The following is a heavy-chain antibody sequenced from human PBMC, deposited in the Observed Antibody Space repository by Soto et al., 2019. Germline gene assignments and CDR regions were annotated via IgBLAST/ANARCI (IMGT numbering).Heavy chain of an antibody. CDR1: GFTVSSKY. J-gene: IGHJ6*02. CDR3: ARDDVLCDSGRCYGVPLEV. Sequence: PGGSLRLSCAASGFTVSSKYMSWVRQAPGKGLEWVSLIQSGGPTYYADSVKGRFTISRDTSENTLHLQMDSLRAEDTAVYYCARDDVLCDSGRCYGVPLEVWGQGSPFTVSS. CDR2: IQSGGPT. D-gene: IGHD2-15*01. V-gene: IGHV3-66*01.